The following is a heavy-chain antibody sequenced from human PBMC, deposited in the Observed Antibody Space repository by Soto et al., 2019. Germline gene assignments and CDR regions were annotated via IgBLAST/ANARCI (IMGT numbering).Heavy chain of an antibody. D-gene: IGHD1-1*01. CDR2: IRVQNGDT. CDR1: GYTFSSFL. Sequence: VQLVQSEAEVQKPGASVKVSCKTSGYTFSSFLITWVRQAPGQGLDWVGRIRVQNGDTRYAQRIQGRVSMTTDTPTSTAYMELRGLTSDDTAVYYCARDWGGQLGIGFWGQGTMVSVSS. J-gene: IGHJ4*02. CDR3: ARDWGGQLGIGF. V-gene: IGHV1-18*01.